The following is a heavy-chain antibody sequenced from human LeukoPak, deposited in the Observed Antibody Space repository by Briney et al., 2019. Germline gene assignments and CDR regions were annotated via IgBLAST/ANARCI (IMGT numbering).Heavy chain of an antibody. D-gene: IGHD3-22*01. CDR2: IKSKTDGGTT. V-gene: IGHV3-15*01. CDR1: GFTFSNAW. J-gene: IGHJ4*02. CDR3: TTGILPNYYYDSSGYYSFDY. Sequence: GGSLRLSCAASGFTFSNAWMSWVRQAPGKGLEWVGRIKSKTDGGTTDYAAPVKGRFTISRDDSKNTLYLQMNSLKTEDTAVYYCTTGILPNYYYDSSGYYSFDYWGQGTLVTVSS.